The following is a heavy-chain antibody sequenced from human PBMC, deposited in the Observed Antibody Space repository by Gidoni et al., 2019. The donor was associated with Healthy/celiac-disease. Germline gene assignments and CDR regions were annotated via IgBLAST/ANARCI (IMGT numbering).Heavy chain of an antibody. CDR1: GFTFSSYA. CDR2: ISGSGGST. V-gene: IGHV3-23*01. D-gene: IGHD2-15*01. CDR3: AKDGESKIDCSGGSCYGGGFDY. J-gene: IGHJ4*02. Sequence: EVQLLESGGGVVQPGGSLRLSCAAPGFTFSSYAMRWVPQAPGKGVELVSAISGSGGSTDYADSVKGRFTISRDNSKNTLYLQMNSLRAEDTAVYYCAKDGESKIDCSGGSCYGGGFDYWGQGTLVTVSS.